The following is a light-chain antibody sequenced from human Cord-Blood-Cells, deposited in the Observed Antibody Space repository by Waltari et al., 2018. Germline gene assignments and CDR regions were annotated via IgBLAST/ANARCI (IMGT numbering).Light chain of an antibody. CDR2: DVS. Sequence: QSALTQPRSVSGSPGQSVTISCTGTSSAVGDYNTVSWYHQHPGKAPKLMIYDVSKRPSGVPDRFSGSKSGNTASLTISGLQAEDEADYYCCSYAGSYVFGTGTKVTVL. J-gene: IGLJ1*01. CDR1: SSAVGDYNT. V-gene: IGLV2-11*01. CDR3: CSYAGSYV.